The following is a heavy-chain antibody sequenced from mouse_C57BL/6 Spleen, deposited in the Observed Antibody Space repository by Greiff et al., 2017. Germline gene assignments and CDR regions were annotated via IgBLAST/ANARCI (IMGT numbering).Heavy chain of an antibody. Sequence: QFQLQQPGAELVMPGASVKLSCKASGYTFTSYWMHWVKQRPGQGLEWIGEIDPSDSYTNYNQKFKGKSTLTVDKSSSTAYMQLSSLTSEDSAVYYCARVGNYVDYWGQGTTLTVSS. CDR2: IDPSDSYT. D-gene: IGHD1-1*02. J-gene: IGHJ2*01. CDR3: ARVGNYVDY. V-gene: IGHV1-69*01. CDR1: GYTFTSYW.